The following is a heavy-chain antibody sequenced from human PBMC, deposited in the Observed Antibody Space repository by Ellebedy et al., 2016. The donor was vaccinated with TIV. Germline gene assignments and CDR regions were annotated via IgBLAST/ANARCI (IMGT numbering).Heavy chain of an antibody. J-gene: IGHJ6*02. CDR3: ARDGVVPAAISRMDV. V-gene: IGHV5-10-1*01. CDR1: GYSFTSYW. Sequence: GESLKISXKGSGYSFTSYWISWVRQMPGKGLEWMGRIDPSDSYTNYSPSFQGHVTISADKSISTAYLQWSSLKASDTAMYYCARDGVVPAAISRMDVWGQGTTVTVSS. CDR2: IDPSDSYT. D-gene: IGHD2-2*01.